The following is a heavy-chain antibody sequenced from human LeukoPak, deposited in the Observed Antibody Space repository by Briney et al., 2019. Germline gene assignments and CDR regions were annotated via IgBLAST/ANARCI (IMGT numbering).Heavy chain of an antibody. J-gene: IGHJ5*02. CDR1: GGSISSGDYY. CDR3: ARGQYYYGSGSFWFDP. CDR2: IYHSGST. V-gene: IGHV4-30-2*01. D-gene: IGHD3-10*01. Sequence: PSQTLSLTCTVSGGSISSGDYYWSWIRQPPGKGLEWIGYIYHSGSTYYNPSLKSRVTISVDRSKNQFSLKLSSVTAADTAVYYCARGQYYYGSGSFWFDPWGQGTLVTVSS.